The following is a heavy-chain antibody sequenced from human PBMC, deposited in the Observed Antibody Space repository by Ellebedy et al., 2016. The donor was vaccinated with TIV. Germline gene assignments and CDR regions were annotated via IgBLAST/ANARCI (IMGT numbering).Heavy chain of an antibody. D-gene: IGHD3-3*01. J-gene: IGHJ4*02. Sequence: GESLKISCAASGFTFSRYSMNWVRQAPGKGLEWVSYISSSSSTIYYADSVKGRFTISRDNAKNSLYLQMNSLRAEDTAVYYCARDPYDFWSGYPSYYFDYWGQGTLVTVSS. V-gene: IGHV3-48*04. CDR3: ARDPYDFWSGYPSYYFDY. CDR2: ISSSSSTI. CDR1: GFTFSRYS.